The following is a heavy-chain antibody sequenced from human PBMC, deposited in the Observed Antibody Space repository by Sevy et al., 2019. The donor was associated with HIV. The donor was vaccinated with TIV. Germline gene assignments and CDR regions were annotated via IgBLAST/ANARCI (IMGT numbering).Heavy chain of an antibody. CDR1: GFTFSTYA. Sequence: GGSLRLSCAASGFTFSTYAMSWVRQAPGKGLEWASGISGSGGKTYYADSVKRRLTISRDNSKNTLYLQMNSLRAEDTAVYYCAKGPLGEWLLSAVDIWGQGTMVTVSS. V-gene: IGHV3-23*01. D-gene: IGHD3-3*01. J-gene: IGHJ3*02. CDR2: ISGSGGKT. CDR3: AKGPLGEWLLSAVDI.